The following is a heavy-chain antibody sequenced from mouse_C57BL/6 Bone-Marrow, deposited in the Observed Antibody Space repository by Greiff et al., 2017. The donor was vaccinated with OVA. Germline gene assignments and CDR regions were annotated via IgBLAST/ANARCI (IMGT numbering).Heavy chain of an antibody. V-gene: IGHV5-6*01. D-gene: IGHD1-1*01. Sequence: EVKLMESGGDLVKPGGSLKLSCAASGFTFSSYGMSWVRQTPDKRLEWVATISSGGSYTYYPDSVKGRFTISRDNATNTLYLQMSSLKSEDTAMYYCARQGDYYGSSPFAYWGQGTLVTVSA. CDR1: GFTFSSYG. CDR2: ISSGGSYT. CDR3: ARQGDYYGSSPFAY. J-gene: IGHJ3*01.